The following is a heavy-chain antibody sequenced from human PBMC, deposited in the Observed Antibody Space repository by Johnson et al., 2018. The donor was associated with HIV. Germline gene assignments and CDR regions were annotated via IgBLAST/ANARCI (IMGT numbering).Heavy chain of an antibody. Sequence: VQLVESGGGVVQPGRSLRLSCVASRFTFSSYPMHWVRQCPGKGLEWVSGINWNGGSTGYADSVKGRFTISRDNAKNSLYLQMNSLTVEDTALYYCARADRDSGTYHDAFDIWGQGTMVTVSS. V-gene: IGHV3-20*04. D-gene: IGHD1-26*01. J-gene: IGHJ3*02. CDR3: ARADRDSGTYHDAFDI. CDR2: INWNGGST. CDR1: RFTFSSYP.